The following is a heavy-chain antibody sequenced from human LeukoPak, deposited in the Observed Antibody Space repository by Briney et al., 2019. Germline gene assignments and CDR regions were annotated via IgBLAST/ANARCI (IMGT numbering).Heavy chain of an antibody. Sequence: PSETLSLTCAVYGGSFSGYYWSWIRQPPGKGLEWIGEINHSGSTNYNPSLKSRVTISVDTSKNQFSLKLSSVTAADTAVYYCARGVGATNNWSDPWGQGTLVTVSS. CDR3: ARGVGATNNWSDP. D-gene: IGHD1-26*01. J-gene: IGHJ5*02. V-gene: IGHV4-34*01. CDR1: GGSFSGYY. CDR2: INHSGST.